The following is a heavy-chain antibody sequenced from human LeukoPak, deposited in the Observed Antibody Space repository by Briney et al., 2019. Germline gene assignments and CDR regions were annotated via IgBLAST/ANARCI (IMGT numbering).Heavy chain of an antibody. Sequence: PGGSLRLSCAASGFTFSNYGMHWVRQAPGKGLEWVAVIWYDGSEKYYADSVKGRFTISRDNSKNTVYLQMDSLRVEDTAVYYCARDYYHYWGQGTLVTVSS. D-gene: IGHD3-10*01. CDR3: ARDYYHY. J-gene: IGHJ4*02. CDR1: GFTFSNYG. V-gene: IGHV3-33*01. CDR2: IWYDGSEK.